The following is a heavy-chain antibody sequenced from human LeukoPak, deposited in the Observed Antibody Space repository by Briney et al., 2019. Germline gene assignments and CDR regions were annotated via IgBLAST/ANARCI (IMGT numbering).Heavy chain of an antibody. CDR2: IYISGNT. J-gene: IGHJ4*02. CDR1: GVSIRSYY. V-gene: IGHV4-4*07. CDR3: ARTISCSTQYYFDY. Sequence: PSETLSLTCNVSGVSIRSYYWSWIRQPAGGGLEWIGRIYISGNTNYNPSLKSRVTMSLDTPKNQFSLNLNSVTACNTAVYFRARTISCSTQYYFDYWGQGTLVTVSS. D-gene: IGHD1-14*01.